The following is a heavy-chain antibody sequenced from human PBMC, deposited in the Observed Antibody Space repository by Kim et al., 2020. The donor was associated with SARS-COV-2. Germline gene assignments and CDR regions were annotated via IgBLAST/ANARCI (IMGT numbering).Heavy chain of an antibody. CDR2: ISAYNGNT. Sequence: ASVKVSCKASGYTFTSYGISWVRQAPGQGLEWMGWISAYNGNTNYAQKLQGRVTMTTDTSTSTAYMELRSLRSDDTAVYYCARDSLGIGHYYYGMDVWGQGTTVTVSS. V-gene: IGHV1-18*01. CDR1: GYTFTSYG. J-gene: IGHJ6*02. D-gene: IGHD7-27*01. CDR3: ARDSLGIGHYYYGMDV.